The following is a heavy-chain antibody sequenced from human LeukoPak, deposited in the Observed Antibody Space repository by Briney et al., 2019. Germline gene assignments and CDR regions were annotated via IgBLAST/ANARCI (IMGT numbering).Heavy chain of an antibody. V-gene: IGHV4-59*08. CDR3: ARHGGSYTFDY. Sequence: PSETLSLTCTVSGGSFSSYCWSWIRQPPGKGLEWIGFISYSGGTNYNPSLKSRVTISVDTSKNQFSLKLNSVTAADTAVYYCARHGGSYTFDYWGQGTLVTVSS. CDR2: ISYSGGT. CDR1: GGSFSSYC. D-gene: IGHD1-26*01. J-gene: IGHJ4*02.